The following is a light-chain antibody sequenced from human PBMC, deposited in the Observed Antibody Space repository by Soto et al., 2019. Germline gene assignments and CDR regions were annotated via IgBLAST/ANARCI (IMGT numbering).Light chain of an antibody. J-gene: IGLJ3*02. V-gene: IGLV1-40*01. CDR3: QSYDSSLSGWV. CDR1: SSNIGAAYD. Sequence: QAVVTQPPSVSGAPGQKVTISCTRSSSNIGAAYDVHWYQHLPGTAPKLLIYGNNNRPSGVPDRFSGSKSGTSASLAITGLQAEDEADYYCQSYDSSLSGWVFGGGTKLIVL. CDR2: GNN.